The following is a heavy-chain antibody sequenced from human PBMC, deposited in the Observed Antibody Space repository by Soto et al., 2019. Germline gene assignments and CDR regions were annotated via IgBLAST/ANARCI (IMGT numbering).Heavy chain of an antibody. D-gene: IGHD3-16*02. V-gene: IGHV1-18*01. J-gene: IGHJ4*02. CDR3: ARTVPTFYRVDN. CDR1: GYTFTSYG. CDR2: IGTHNGNT. Sequence: GASVKVSCKASGYTFTSYGISWVRQAPGQGLEWMGWIGTHNGNTNYARRFQGRVTLTTDTSTSTAYMELRSLRSDDTAVYYCARTVPTFYRVDNWSQGALVTVSS.